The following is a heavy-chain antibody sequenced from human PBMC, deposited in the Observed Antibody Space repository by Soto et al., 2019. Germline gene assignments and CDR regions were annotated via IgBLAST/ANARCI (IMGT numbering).Heavy chain of an antibody. CDR2: ISAYNGNT. CDR1: GYTFTSYG. D-gene: IGHD1-26*01. V-gene: IGHV1-18*04. J-gene: IGHJ4*02. CDR3: ARDEWELLSGLDY. Sequence: ASLNVSCKASGYTFTSYGISCVRQAPGQGLEWMGWISAYNGNTNYAQKLQGRVTMTTDTSTSTAYMEMRSMRSDDTAVYYCARDEWELLSGLDYWGQGTLVNVSS.